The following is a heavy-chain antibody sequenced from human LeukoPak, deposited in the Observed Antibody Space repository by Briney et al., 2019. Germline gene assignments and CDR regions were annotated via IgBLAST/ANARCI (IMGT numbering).Heavy chain of an antibody. D-gene: IGHD3-22*01. V-gene: IGHV4-39*01. J-gene: IGHJ3*02. CDR3: PIEVGYFQGGFDI. CDR1: GSSFSDSTYY. Sequence: PSETLTLTCTVSGSSFSDSTYYWAWIRPPPGKGLEWIGSIYFSETKYNPSLKSRITMSGDTSKNQFSLKLSSVTAADTAVLCEPIEVGYFQGGFDIWGQGTMVTVSA. CDR2: IYFSET.